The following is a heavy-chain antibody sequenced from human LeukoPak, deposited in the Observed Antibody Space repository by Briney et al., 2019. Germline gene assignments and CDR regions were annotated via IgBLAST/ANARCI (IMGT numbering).Heavy chain of an antibody. CDR1: GGSFSGYY. V-gene: IGHV4-34*01. CDR2: INHSGST. Sequence: PSETLSLTCAVYGGSFSGYYWSWIRQPPGKGLEWIGEINHSGSTNYNPSLKSRATISVDTSKNQFSLKLSSVTAADTAVYYCARDLFRPTDYWGQGTLVTVSS. J-gene: IGHJ4*02. CDR3: ARDLFRPTDY.